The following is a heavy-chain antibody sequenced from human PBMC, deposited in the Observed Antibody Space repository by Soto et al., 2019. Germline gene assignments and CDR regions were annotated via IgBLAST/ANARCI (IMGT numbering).Heavy chain of an antibody. J-gene: IGHJ4*02. CDR2: MNPNSGNT. V-gene: IGHV1-8*02. Sequence: ASVKVSCKASGYTFTSYDINWVRQATGQGLEYLGWMNPNSGNTGYVQKFQGRVTLTRNTSISTAYMELSSLRSEDTAVYYCARDPNPYPMVPGLPSPYWGQGTLVTVSS. CDR1: GYTFTSYD. D-gene: IGHD3-10*01. CDR3: ARDPNPYPMVPGLPSPY.